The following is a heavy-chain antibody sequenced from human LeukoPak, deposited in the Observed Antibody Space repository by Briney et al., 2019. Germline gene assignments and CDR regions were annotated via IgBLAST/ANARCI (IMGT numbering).Heavy chain of an antibody. CDR1: GGSFSGYY. V-gene: IGHV4-34*01. CDR2: INHSGST. CDR3: ARYYYGSGSYSPWFDP. J-gene: IGHJ5*02. Sequence: PSETLSLTCAVYGGSFSGYYWSWIRQPPGKGLEWIGEINHSGSTNYNPSLKSRVTISVDTSKNQFSLKLSSVTAADTAVYYCARYYYGSGSYSPWFDPWGQGTLVTVSS. D-gene: IGHD3-10*01.